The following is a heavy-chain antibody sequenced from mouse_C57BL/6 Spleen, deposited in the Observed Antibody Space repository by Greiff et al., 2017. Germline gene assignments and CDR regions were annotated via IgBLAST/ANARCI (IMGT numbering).Heavy chain of an antibody. Sequence: VQLQQSGAELARPGASVKLSCKASGYTFTSYGISWVKQRTGQGLEWIGEIYPRSGNTYYNEKFKGKATLTADKSSSTAYMELRSLTSEDSAVYFCASYDGSSYDAMDYWGQGTSVTVSS. J-gene: IGHJ4*01. CDR1: GYTFTSYG. V-gene: IGHV1-81*01. CDR3: ASYDGSSYDAMDY. D-gene: IGHD1-1*01. CDR2: IYPRSGNT.